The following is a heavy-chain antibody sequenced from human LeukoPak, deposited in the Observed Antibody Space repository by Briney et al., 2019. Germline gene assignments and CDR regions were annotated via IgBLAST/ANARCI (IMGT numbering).Heavy chain of an antibody. J-gene: IGHJ6*03. CDR2: IYHSGST. D-gene: IGHD3-22*01. Sequence: SETLSLTCTVSGYSISSGYYWGWIRPPPGKGLEWIGSIYHSGSTYYNPSLKSRVIISVDTSKNQFSLKLSSVTAADTAVYYCARVPTYYYDSSGYYSYYYYYMDVWGKGTTVTVSS. CDR1: GYSISSGYY. CDR3: ARVPTYYYDSSGYYSYYYYYMDV. V-gene: IGHV4-38-2*02.